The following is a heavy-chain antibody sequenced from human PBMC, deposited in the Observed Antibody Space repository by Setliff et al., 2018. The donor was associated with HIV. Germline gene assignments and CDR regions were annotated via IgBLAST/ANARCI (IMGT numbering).Heavy chain of an antibody. V-gene: IGHV4-34*01. CDR3: ARGGGFWSGQLDY. CDR2: INQSGIS. CDR1: GGSFSDHY. D-gene: IGHD3-3*01. J-gene: IGHJ4*02. Sequence: SETLSLTCAVYGGSFSDHYWTWIRQPPGKGLEWIGEINQSGISNFNPSPKSRVTMPIDTPKNQFSLKLSSVTAADTAVYFCARGGGFWSGQLDYWGQGTLVTVSS.